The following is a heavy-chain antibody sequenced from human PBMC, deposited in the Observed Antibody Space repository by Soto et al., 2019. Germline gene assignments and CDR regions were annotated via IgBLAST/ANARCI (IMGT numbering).Heavy chain of an antibody. CDR1: GYTFTSYG. Sequence: GVSVKVSCKASGYTFTSYGIIWVRQAPGQGLERMGWINPNSGGTNYAQKFQGWVTMTRDTSISTAYMELSRLRSDDTAVYYCARMNSIFGDQDAFDIWGQGTMVTVSS. D-gene: IGHD3-3*01. V-gene: IGHV1-2*04. CDR3: ARMNSIFGDQDAFDI. CDR2: INPNSGGT. J-gene: IGHJ3*02.